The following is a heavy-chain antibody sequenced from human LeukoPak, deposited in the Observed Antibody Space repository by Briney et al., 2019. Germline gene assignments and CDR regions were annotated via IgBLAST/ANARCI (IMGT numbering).Heavy chain of an antibody. CDR2: IYSGGST. CDR1: GFTVSSNY. CDR3: ARVKVEVATILNFDY. Sequence: GGSLRLSCAASGFTVSSNYMSWVRQAPGKGLEWVSVIYSGGSTYYADSVKGRFTISRDNSKNTLYLQMNSLRAEDTAVYYCARVKVEVATILNFDYWGQGTLVTVSS. J-gene: IGHJ4*02. V-gene: IGHV3-53*01. D-gene: IGHD5-24*01.